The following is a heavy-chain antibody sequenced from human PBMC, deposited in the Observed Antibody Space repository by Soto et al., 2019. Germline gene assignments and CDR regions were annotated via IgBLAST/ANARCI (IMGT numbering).Heavy chain of an antibody. V-gene: IGHV3-30*18. J-gene: IGHJ4*02. D-gene: IGHD1-26*01. CDR2: ISYDGSNK. Sequence: TGGSLRLSCAAPGFTFSSYGMHWVRQAPGRGLEWVAVISYDGSNKYYADSVKGRFTISRDNSKNTLYLQMNSLRAEDTAVYYCAKEGPLGASFDYWGQGTLVTVSS. CDR3: AKEGPLGASFDY. CDR1: GFTFSSYG.